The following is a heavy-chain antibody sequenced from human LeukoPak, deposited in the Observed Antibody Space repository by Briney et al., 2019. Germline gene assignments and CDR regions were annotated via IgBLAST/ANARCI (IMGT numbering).Heavy chain of an antibody. V-gene: IGHV1-3*01. CDR2: INAGTGDT. J-gene: IGHJ4*02. Sequence: ASVKVSCKASGYTFNRYAVHWVRQAPGQRLEWMGWINAGTGDTQYSQKFQGRVTITRDTSAATAYMELRSLRSDDTAVYYCARDHEVGAHDYWGQGTLVTVSS. CDR3: ARDHEVGAHDY. CDR1: GYTFNRYA. D-gene: IGHD1-26*01.